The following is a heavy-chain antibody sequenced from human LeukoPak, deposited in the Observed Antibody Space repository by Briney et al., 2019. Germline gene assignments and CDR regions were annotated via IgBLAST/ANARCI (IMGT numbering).Heavy chain of an antibody. V-gene: IGHV3-30*18. J-gene: IGHJ4*02. CDR1: GFTFSSYG. CDR3: AKDWDSSPYFDY. Sequence: PGRSLRFSCAASGFTFSSYGMHWVRQAPGKGLEWVAVISYDGSNKYYADSVKGRFTISRDNSKNTLYLQMNSLRAEDTAVYYCAKDWDSSPYFDYWGQGTLVTVSS. CDR2: ISYDGSNK. D-gene: IGHD3-22*01.